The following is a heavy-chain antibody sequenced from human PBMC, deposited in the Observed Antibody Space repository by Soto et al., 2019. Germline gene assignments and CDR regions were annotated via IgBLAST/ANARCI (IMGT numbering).Heavy chain of an antibody. V-gene: IGHV3-11*01. Sequence: LRLSCAASGFTFSDYYMSWIRQAPGKGLEWVSYISSSGGAIYHADSVKGRFTISRDNAKNSLYLQMNSLRAEDTAVYSCARIHRGYSSGPIDYWGQGTLVTVSS. D-gene: IGHD5-18*01. CDR1: GFTFSDYY. J-gene: IGHJ4*02. CDR2: ISSSGGAI. CDR3: ARIHRGYSSGPIDY.